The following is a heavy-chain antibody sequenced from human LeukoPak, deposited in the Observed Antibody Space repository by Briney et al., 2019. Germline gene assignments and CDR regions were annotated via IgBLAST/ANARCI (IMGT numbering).Heavy chain of an antibody. J-gene: IGHJ4*02. V-gene: IGHV3-30*04. D-gene: IGHD6-6*01. CDR1: GFTFSSYA. Sequence: PGGSLRLSCAASGFTFSSYAMHWVRQAPGKGLEWVAVISYDGSNKYYADSVKGRFTFSRDNSKNTLYLQMNSLRAEDTAVYYCFSSSLESDYWGQGTLVTVSS. CDR2: ISYDGSNK. CDR3: FSSSLESDY.